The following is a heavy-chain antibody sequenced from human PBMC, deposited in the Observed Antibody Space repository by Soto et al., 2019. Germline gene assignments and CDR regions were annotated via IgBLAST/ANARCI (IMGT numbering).Heavy chain of an antibody. CDR2: IWYDGTTK. J-gene: IGHJ4*02. CDR3: ATVDNYYGSVF. D-gene: IGHD3-10*01. Sequence: QEQLVESGGGVVQPGTSLRLSCAASGITFSNYGFHWVRQAPGKGLEWVAVIWYDGTTKFYSDSVKVRFTISRDNSKSTLFLQMNSLRVEDTSLYYCATVDNYYGSVFWCQGTLGTVSS. V-gene: IGHV3-33*01. CDR1: GITFSNYG.